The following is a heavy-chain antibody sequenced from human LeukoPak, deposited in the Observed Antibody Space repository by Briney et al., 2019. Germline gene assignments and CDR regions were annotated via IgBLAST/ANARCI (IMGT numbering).Heavy chain of an antibody. CDR1: GFTFSNAW. CDR2: IKSKTDAGTT. Sequence: GTSLRLSCAASGFTFSNAWMNWVRQAPGKGLEWVGRIKSKTDAGTTDYAAPVKGRFTISRDDSKNTLYLQMNSLKTEDTAVYYCTTETYQFSSGWSFDYWGQGTLVTVSS. CDR3: TTETYQFSSGWSFDY. D-gene: IGHD6-19*01. J-gene: IGHJ4*02. V-gene: IGHV3-15*01.